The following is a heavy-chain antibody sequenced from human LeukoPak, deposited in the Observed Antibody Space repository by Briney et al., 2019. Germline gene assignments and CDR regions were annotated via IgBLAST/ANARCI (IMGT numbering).Heavy chain of an antibody. J-gene: IGHJ3*02. CDR1: GFTFSSYG. CDR2: IRYDGSNK. Sequence: GGSLRLSCAASGFTFSSYGMHWVRQAPGKGLEWVAFIRYDGSNKYYADSVKGRFTISRDNAKNSLYLQMNSLRAEDTALYYCARDHSGVSPLDDAFDIWGQGTMVTVSS. CDR3: ARDHSGVSPLDDAFDI. D-gene: IGHD2-8*02. V-gene: IGHV3-30*02.